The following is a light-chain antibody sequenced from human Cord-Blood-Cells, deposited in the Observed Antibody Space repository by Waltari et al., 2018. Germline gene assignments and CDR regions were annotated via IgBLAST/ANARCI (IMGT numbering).Light chain of an antibody. CDR3: QQSYSTPKT. V-gene: IGKV1-39*01. CDR1: QSIRSY. CDR2: AAS. J-gene: IGKJ2*01. Sequence: DIQMTQSPSSLSASVGDRVTITCRASQSIRSYLNWYQQKPGKAPKLLIYAASSLQSGVPSSFSGSGSGTDFTLTISSLQPEDFATYYCQQSYSTPKTFGQGTKLEIK.